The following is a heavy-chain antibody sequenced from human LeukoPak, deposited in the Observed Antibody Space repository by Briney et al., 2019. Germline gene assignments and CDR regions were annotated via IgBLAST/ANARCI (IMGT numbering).Heavy chain of an antibody. CDR1: GCTFSSYA. CDR3: ARDLSGVTGYTYGRGIDY. J-gene: IGHJ4*02. D-gene: IGHD5-18*01. CDR2: ISGSGGST. V-gene: IGHV3-23*01. Sequence: GGSLRLSCAASGCTFSSYAMSWVRQAPGKGLEWVSAISGSGGSTYYADSVKGRFTISRDNAKTSLYLQMNSLRAEDTAVYYCARDLSGVTGYTYGRGIDYWGQGTLVTVSS.